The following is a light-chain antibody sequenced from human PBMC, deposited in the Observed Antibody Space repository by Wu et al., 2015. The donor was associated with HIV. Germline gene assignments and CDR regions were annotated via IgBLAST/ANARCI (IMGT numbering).Light chain of an antibody. Sequence: EIVLTQSPDTLSLSPGERATLSCRASQTMYSTYLAWYQQKPGQAPRLLIYGVSTRATGIPDRFSGSGSGTDFSLTISSLQPEDVATYYCQQYNVYPVTFGGGTKVEI. V-gene: IGKV3-20*01. CDR2: GVS. J-gene: IGKJ4*01. CDR1: QTMYSTY. CDR3: QQYNVYPVT.